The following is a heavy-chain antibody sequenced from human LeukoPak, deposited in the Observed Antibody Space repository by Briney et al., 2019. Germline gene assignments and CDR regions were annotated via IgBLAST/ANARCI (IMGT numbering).Heavy chain of an antibody. CDR2: IYYSGST. D-gene: IGHD1-26*01. J-gene: IGHJ3*02. V-gene: IGHV4-39*01. CDR1: GGSISSYY. Sequence: SETLSLTCTVSGGSISSYYWGWIRQPPGKGLEWIGSIYYSGSTYYNPSLKSRVTISVDTSKNQFSLKLSSVTAADTAVFYCGRRRGGSYFRGAFDIWRRGTMVSVSS. CDR3: GRRRGGSYFRGAFDI.